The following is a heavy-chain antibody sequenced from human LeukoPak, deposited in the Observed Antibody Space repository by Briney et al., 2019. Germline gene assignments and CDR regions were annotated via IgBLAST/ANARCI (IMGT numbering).Heavy chain of an antibody. CDR2: IYYSGST. Sequence: SETLSLTCTVSGGSVSSGSYYWRWLRQPPGTGLEWIGYIYYSGSTNYNPSLKSRVTISVDTSKNQFSLKLSSVTAADTAVYYCARDRTGDDAFDIWGQGTMVTVSS. CDR3: ARDRTGDDAFDI. CDR1: GGSVSSGSYY. V-gene: IGHV4-61*01. D-gene: IGHD7-27*01. J-gene: IGHJ3*02.